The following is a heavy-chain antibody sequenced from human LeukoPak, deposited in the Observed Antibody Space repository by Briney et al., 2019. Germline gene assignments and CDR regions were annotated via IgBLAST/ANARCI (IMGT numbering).Heavy chain of an antibody. CDR2: IKPNNGGT. D-gene: IGHD6-13*01. Sequence: GASVKVSCKASGYTFTGYYMHWVRQAPGQGLEWMGWIKPNNGGTNYAQKFQGRVTMTRDTSISTAYMELSRLRSDDTAVYYCARAANTAAGTPTLAIDYWGQGTLVTVSS. J-gene: IGHJ4*02. CDR3: ARAANTAAGTPTLAIDY. V-gene: IGHV1-2*02. CDR1: GYTFTGYY.